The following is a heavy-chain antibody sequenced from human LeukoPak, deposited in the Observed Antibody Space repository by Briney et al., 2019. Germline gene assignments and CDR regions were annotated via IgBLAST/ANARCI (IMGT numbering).Heavy chain of an antibody. Sequence: PGGSLRLSCAASGFTFSSYAMSWVRQAPGKGLEWVSSISGSGGSTYYADSVKGRFTTSRDNSKNTLYLQMSSLRAEDTAVYYCATKLRYFDWLLGYWGQGTLVTVSS. J-gene: IGHJ4*02. CDR2: ISGSGGST. CDR3: ATKLRYFDWLLGY. D-gene: IGHD3-9*01. V-gene: IGHV3-23*01. CDR1: GFTFSSYA.